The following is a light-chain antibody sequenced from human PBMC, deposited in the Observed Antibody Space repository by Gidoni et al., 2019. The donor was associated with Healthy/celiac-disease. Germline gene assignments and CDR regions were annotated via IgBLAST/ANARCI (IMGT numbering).Light chain of an antibody. CDR2: DDI. CDR1: NIGSKS. CDR3: QVWDSSSDHYVV. V-gene: IGLV3-21*02. Sequence: SYVLTQPPSVSVAPGQTARITCGGNNIGSKSVHWYQQKPGQAPVLVVYDDIDRPSGIPERFSGSNSGNTATLTISRVEAGDEADYYCQVWDSSSDHYVVFGGGTKLTVL. J-gene: IGLJ2*01.